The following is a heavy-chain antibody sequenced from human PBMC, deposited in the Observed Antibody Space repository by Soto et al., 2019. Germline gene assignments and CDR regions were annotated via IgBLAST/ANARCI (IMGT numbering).Heavy chain of an antibody. J-gene: IGHJ5*02. V-gene: IGHV1-69*06. Sequence: QVQLVQSGAEVKKPGSSVKVSCKASGGTFSSYAISWVRQAPGQGLEWMGGIIPIFGTANYAQKFQGRVTINADKSTSTAYMELSSLRSEDTAVYYCARHFYDSSGYSLGWFDPWGQGTLVTVSS. CDR1: GGTFSSYA. D-gene: IGHD3-22*01. CDR2: IIPIFGTA. CDR3: ARHFYDSSGYSLGWFDP.